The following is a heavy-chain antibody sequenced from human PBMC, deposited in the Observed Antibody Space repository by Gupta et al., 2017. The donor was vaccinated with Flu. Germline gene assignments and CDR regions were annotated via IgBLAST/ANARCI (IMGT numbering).Heavy chain of an antibody. Sequence: QVQLVHSGAEVQKTGYSVKISCKASGGTFSSYTLSWVRPAPGQGLEWMVRIIPILGIANYAQKFQGRVTITADKSTITAYMELSSLRSEDTAVYYCASPSLGGWSYDFDYWGQGTLVTGSS. CDR2: IIPILGIA. D-gene: IGHD6-19*01. J-gene: IGHJ4*02. V-gene: IGHV1-69*02. CDR1: GGTFSSYT. CDR3: ASPSLGGWSYDFDY.